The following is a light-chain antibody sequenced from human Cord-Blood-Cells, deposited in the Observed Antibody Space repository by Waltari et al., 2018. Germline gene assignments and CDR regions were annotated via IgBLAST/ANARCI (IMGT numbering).Light chain of an antibody. CDR3: QQLNSYPLT. CDR1: QGISSY. Sequence: ILMTQVPSSLSASVGDRVTITCRASQGISSYIDWYQQKPVKAPKLLIYSASTLQSGVPSRFSDSGSGTDFTLTISSLHPEDFATYYCQQLNSYPLTFGGGTKVAIK. CDR2: SAS. J-gene: IGKJ4*01. V-gene: IGKV1-9*01.